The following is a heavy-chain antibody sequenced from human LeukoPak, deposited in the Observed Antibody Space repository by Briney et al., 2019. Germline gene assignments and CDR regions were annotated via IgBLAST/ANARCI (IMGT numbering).Heavy chain of an antibody. Sequence: PSETLSLTCTVPGGSISSSSYYWGWLRQPPGKGLEWIESIYYSGSTYYNPSLKSQVTISVHTSKNQFSLKLSSVTAADTAVYYCAREQRSLERLTPGDYYGMDVWGQGTTVTVSS. CDR1: GGSISSSSYY. J-gene: IGHJ6*02. CDR3: AREQRSLERLTPGDYYGMDV. D-gene: IGHD3-3*01. CDR2: IYYSGST. V-gene: IGHV4-39*01.